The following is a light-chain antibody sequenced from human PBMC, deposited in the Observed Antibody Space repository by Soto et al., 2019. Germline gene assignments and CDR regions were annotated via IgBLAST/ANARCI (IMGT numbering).Light chain of an antibody. V-gene: IGLV2-23*01. CDR1: SIDVGSYKF. J-gene: IGLJ1*01. Sequence: QSALTQPASVSGSPGQSITISCTGTSIDVGSYKFVSWYQHHPGKAPKLMIHEGSKRPSGVSNRFSGSKSGNTASLTISGLQAEDEADYYCCSYAGSGTYVFGTGTKVTVL. CDR3: CSYAGSGTYV. CDR2: EGS.